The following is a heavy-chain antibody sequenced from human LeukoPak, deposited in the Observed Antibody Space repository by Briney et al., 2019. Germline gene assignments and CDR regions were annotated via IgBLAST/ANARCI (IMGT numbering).Heavy chain of an antibody. J-gene: IGHJ4*02. V-gene: IGHV1-8*01. D-gene: IGHD2-2*02. CDR1: GYTFTSYD. CDR2: MNPNSGNT. CDR3: ARGIGYCSSTSCYTDY. Sequence: GASVKVSCKASGYTFTSYDINWVRQATGQGLEWMGWMNPNSGNTGYAQKFQGRVTITRNTSISTAYMELSSLRSEDTAVYYCARGIGYCSSTSCYTDYWGQGTLVTVSS.